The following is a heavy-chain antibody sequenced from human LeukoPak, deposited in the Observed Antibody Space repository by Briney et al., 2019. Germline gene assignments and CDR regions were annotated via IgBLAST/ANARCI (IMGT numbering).Heavy chain of an antibody. Sequence: KESGPTLVKPTQTLTLTCTFSGFSLTTSGVGVGWIRQPPGKALEWVALIYSNGDNRYSPPLESRLTITKDTSENQVVLTMTNMDPVDTATYYCASLFSSGIYGYDSWGQGTLVTVSS. CDR2: IYSNGDN. V-gene: IGHV2-5*01. CDR1: GFSLTTSGVG. D-gene: IGHD3-10*01. J-gene: IGHJ5*01. CDR3: ASLFSSGIYGYDS.